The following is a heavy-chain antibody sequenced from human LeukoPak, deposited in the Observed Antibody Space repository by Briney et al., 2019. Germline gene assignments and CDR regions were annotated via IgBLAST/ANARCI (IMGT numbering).Heavy chain of an antibody. J-gene: IGHJ4*02. Sequence: VASVKVSCKASGYTFTSYGISWVRQAPGQGLEWMGWISAYSGNTNYAQKLQGRVTMTTDTSTSTAYMELRSLRSDATAVYYCARDRAPYDYVWGSYPLPLVWGQGTLVTVSS. CDR2: ISAYSGNT. CDR1: GYTFTSYG. D-gene: IGHD3-16*02. V-gene: IGHV1-18*01. CDR3: ARDRAPYDYVWGSYPLPLV.